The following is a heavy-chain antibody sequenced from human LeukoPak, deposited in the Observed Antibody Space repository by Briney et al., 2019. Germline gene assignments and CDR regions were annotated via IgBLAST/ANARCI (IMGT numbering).Heavy chain of an antibody. J-gene: IGHJ4*02. Sequence: SVNVSCKASGGTFSSYAISWVRQAPGQGLEWMGRIIPILGIANYAQKFQGRVTITADKSTSTAYMELSSLRSEDTAVYYCARGDSSDEDYWGQGTLVTVSS. CDR1: GGTFSSYA. D-gene: IGHD3-22*01. CDR2: IIPILGIA. CDR3: ARGDSSDEDY. V-gene: IGHV1-69*04.